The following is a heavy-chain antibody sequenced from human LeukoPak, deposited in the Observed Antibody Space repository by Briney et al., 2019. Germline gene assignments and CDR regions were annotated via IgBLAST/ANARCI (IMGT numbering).Heavy chain of an antibody. D-gene: IGHD6-6*01. V-gene: IGHV4-59*01. CDR3: ARDRLMDV. CDR2: ISYSGST. Sequence: PSETLSLTCTVSGGSISSYYWSWIRQPPGKGLEWIGYISYSGSTNYNPSLKSRVTISVDTSKNQFSLKLSSVTTADTAVYYCARDRLMDVWGQGTTVTVSS. J-gene: IGHJ6*02. CDR1: GGSISSYY.